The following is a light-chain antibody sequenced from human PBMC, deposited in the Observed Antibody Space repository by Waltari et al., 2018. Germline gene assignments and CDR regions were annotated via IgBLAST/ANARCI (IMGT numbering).Light chain of an antibody. CDR2: WAA. CDR1: QSVLYSSHRGNY. J-gene: IGKJ1*01. V-gene: IGKV4-1*01. Sequence: DIVMTQSPDSLAVSLGERDTINCKSSQSVLYSSHRGNYLAWYQQKSGQPPRLLIYWAATRAAGVPDLFSGSGSRTDVTLTISRLQAEEVSVYYWQQYYSTPRTFDQGP. CDR3: QQYYSTPRT.